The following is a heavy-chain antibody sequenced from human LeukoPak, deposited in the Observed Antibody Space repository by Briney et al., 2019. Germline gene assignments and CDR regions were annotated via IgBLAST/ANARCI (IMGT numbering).Heavy chain of an antibody. Sequence: SETLSLTCTVSGGSISSSSYYWSWIRQTAGKGLEWIGRIYPSGSTDYNPSLKSRVTMSIDTTKEQFSLNLSSVTAADTAVYYCARDPYCSSTTCSDAFDIWGQGTMVTVSS. J-gene: IGHJ3*02. V-gene: IGHV4-61*02. CDR3: ARDPYCSSTTCSDAFDI. CDR2: IYPSGST. D-gene: IGHD2-2*01. CDR1: GGSISSSSYY.